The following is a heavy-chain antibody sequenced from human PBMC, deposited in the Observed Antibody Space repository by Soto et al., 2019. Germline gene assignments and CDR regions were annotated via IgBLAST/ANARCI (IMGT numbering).Heavy chain of an antibody. CDR2: INPNTGGT. J-gene: IGHJ1*01. CDR1: GYTFTRYS. V-gene: IGHV1-2*02. Sequence: QVQLVQSGAEVKKPGASVKVSCRASGYTFTRYSVHWVRQAPGQGLEWMGWINPNTGGTRFAPKFEGRVTLTTDPSVRTVYMEVRSLRSDDKSVFYCSVYFDDLQEASFWGQGTLVTVTS. CDR3: SVYFDDLQEASF. D-gene: IGHD2-8*01.